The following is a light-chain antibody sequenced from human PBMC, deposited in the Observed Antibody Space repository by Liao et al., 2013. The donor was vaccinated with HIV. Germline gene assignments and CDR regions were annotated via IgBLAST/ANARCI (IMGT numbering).Light chain of an antibody. J-gene: IGLJ1*01. CDR2: YDS. CDR1: NIGDKG. CDR3: QVWDSSRDHPYV. Sequence: SYELTQPPSVSVAPGKTARITCGGDNIGDKGVHWYQQKPGQAPTLVIYYDSDRPSGIPERFSGSNSGNTATLTISRVEAGDEADYYCQVWDSSRDHPYVFGTGTKVTVL. V-gene: IGLV3-21*01.